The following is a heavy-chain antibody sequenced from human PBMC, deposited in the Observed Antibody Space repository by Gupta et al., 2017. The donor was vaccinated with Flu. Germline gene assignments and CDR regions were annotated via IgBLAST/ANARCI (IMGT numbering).Heavy chain of an antibody. J-gene: IGHJ3*02. V-gene: IGHV3-9*01. CDR1: GFTFDDYA. CDR3: AGSGYQDLKSTWNAFDI. D-gene: IGHD3-3*01. Sequence: EVQLVESGGGLVQPGRSLRLSCAASGFTFDDYAMHWVRQAPGKGLEWVSGISWNSGSIGYADSVKGRFTISRDNAKNSLYLQMNSLRAEDTALYYCAGSGYQDLKSTWNAFDIWGQGTMVTVSS. CDR2: ISWNSGSI.